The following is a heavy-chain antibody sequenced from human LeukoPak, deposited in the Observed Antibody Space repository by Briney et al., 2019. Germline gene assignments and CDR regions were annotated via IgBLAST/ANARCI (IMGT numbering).Heavy chain of an antibody. J-gene: IGHJ3*02. D-gene: IGHD3-9*01. V-gene: IGHV3-21*01. CDR3: ARRGSDILTGRDAFDI. CDR2: ISSSSYI. Sequence: GGSLRLSCAASGFTFSSYSMNWVRQAPGKGLEWVSSISSSSYIYYADSVKGRFTISRDNAKNSLYLQMNSLRAEDTAVYYCARRGSDILTGRDAFDIWGQGTMVTVSS. CDR1: GFTFSSYS.